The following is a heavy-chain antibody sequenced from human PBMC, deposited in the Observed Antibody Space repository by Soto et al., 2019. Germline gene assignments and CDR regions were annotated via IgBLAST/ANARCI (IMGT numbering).Heavy chain of an antibody. J-gene: IGHJ6*02. V-gene: IGHV1-8*01. CDR2: MNASSGNT. CDR3: ARYSSSWYGMDV. D-gene: IGHD6-13*01. Sequence: GASVKVSCKASGYTFTSYDINWVRQATGQGLEWMGWMNASSGNTKYAQKFQGRVTITRDTSTSTAYMELSSLRSEDTAVYYCARYSSSWYGMDVWGQGTTVTVSS. CDR1: GYTFTSYD.